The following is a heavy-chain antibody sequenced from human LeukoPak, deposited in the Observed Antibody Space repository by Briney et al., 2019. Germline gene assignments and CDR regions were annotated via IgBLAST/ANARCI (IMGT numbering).Heavy chain of an antibody. CDR2: ISSSDSTM. J-gene: IGHJ6*03. Sequence: GGSLRLSCAASGFTFSSYEMNWVRQAPGKGLEWVSYISSSDSTMYYADSVKGRFTISRDNAKNSLYLQMNSLRADDTAVYYCARAYSYGYYYYYYMDVWGKGTTVTVSS. D-gene: IGHD5-18*01. V-gene: IGHV3-48*03. CDR3: ARAYSYGYYYYYYMDV. CDR1: GFTFSSYE.